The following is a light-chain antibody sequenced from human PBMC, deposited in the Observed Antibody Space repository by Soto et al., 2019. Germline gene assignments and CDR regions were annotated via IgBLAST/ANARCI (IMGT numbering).Light chain of an antibody. Sequence: EIVLTQSPATLSLSPGERATLSCRASQRDYDGYLAWYQQRPGQPPSLLIYGVFRRANGIPERFSVSGSGTDFNLTITPLEPEYFAVYDCQQYGHPQWKFGQGTKVEVK. V-gene: IGKV3-20*01. CDR3: QQYGHPQWK. J-gene: IGKJ1*01. CDR2: GVF. CDR1: QRDYDGY.